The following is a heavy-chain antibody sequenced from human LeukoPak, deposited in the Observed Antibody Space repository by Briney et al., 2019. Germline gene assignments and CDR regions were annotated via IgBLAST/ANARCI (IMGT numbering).Heavy chain of an antibody. CDR1: GFTFSSYE. CDR2: ISSSGSTI. V-gene: IGHV3-48*03. CDR3: SELGITMIGGV. D-gene: IGHD3-10*02. Sequence: GGSLRLSCEASGFTFSSYEMNWVRQAPGKGLEWVSYISSSGSTIYYADSVKGRFTISRDNAKNSLYLQMNSLRAEDTDVYYCSELGITMIGGVWGKGTTVTISS. J-gene: IGHJ6*04.